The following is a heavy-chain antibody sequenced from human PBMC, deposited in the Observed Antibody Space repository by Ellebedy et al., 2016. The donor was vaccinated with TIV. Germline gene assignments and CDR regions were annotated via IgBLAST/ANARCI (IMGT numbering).Heavy chain of an antibody. Sequence: GGSLRLXCVASGFTFNKYAMHWVRQAPGKGLEWLSIIAYDETTNHVDSVKGRFSTSRDNSRNTLYLQLNNLRPEDTAVYYCAKWMFGLDDWGQGTLVTVSS. CDR2: IAYDETT. CDR3: AKWMFGLDD. CDR1: GFTFNKYA. D-gene: IGHD3-10*02. J-gene: IGHJ4*02. V-gene: IGHV3-30*18.